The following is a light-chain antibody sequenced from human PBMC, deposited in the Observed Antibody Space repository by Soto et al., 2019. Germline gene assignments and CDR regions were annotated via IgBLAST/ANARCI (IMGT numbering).Light chain of an antibody. CDR1: QNINNN. CDR2: TAS. J-gene: IGKJ5*01. V-gene: IGKV1-39*01. CDR3: QQSSKTFIT. Sequence: DIQLTQSPSSLSASVGDRVTITCRASQNINNNLNWYQQKPGKAPKVLIYTASNLQSGAPSRFSGSGSGTDFTLTISSLQPEVFATYYCQQSSKTFITFGQGTRLEIK.